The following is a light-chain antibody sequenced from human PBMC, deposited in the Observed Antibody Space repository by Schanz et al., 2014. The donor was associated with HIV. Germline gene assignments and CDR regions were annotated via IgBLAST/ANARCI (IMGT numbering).Light chain of an antibody. CDR3: QQYGSSWT. CDR2: GAS. Sequence: ETVLTQSPATLSVSPGERATLSCRASQPISSNLAWYQQKPGQVPRLLIYGASTRATGVPARFSGSGSATEFTLTISSLQSEDFAVYYCQQYGSSWTFGQGTKVEIK. V-gene: IGKV3-15*01. CDR1: QPISSN. J-gene: IGKJ1*01.